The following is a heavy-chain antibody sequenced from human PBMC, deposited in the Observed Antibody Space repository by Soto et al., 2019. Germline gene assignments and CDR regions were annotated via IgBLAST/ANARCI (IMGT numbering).Heavy chain of an antibody. V-gene: IGHV1-69*01. Sequence: QVQLVQSGAEVKKPGSSVKVSCKASGGTFSTYSISWVRQAPGQGLEWMGESLPIIGTSHYAQNFQGRVTITAHESTITVYMELRRLRSADTAVYYCARGGRYTTSSFYYGMAVWGQGTTVTVSS. J-gene: IGHJ6*02. D-gene: IGHD1-20*01. CDR1: GGTFSTYS. CDR2: SLPIIGTS. CDR3: ARGGRYTTSSFYYGMAV.